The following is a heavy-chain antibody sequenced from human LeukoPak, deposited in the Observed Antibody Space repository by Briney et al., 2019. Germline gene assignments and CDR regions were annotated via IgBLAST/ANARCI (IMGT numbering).Heavy chain of an antibody. V-gene: IGHV1-46*01. J-gene: IGHJ6*02. CDR3: ARAGDYDFWSGPPRVYYYGMDV. D-gene: IGHD3-3*01. CDR2: INPSGGST. Sequence: GASVKVSCKASGYTFTSYYMHWVRQAPGQGLEWMGLINPSGGSTSYAQKFQGRVTMTRDTSTSTVYMELSSLRSEDTAVYYCARAGDYDFWSGPPRVYYYGMDVWGQGTTVTVSS. CDR1: GYTFTSYY.